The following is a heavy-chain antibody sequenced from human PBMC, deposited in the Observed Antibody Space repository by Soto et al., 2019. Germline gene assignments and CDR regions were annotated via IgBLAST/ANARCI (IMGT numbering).Heavy chain of an antibody. CDR2: IPHDGSDN. D-gene: IGHD1-1*01. CDR1: GFTFSSYA. CDR3: ARDALEPRNPAAHFDF. J-gene: IGHJ4*02. V-gene: IGHV3-30-3*01. Sequence: QVQLVESGGGVVQPGRSLRLSCVASGFTFSSYAMHWVRQAPGKGLDWVAVIPHDGSDNYYADSVKGRFTISRDNSKNTLYLQMNSLRPEDTAVYFCARDALEPRNPAAHFDFWGQGTLVTVSS.